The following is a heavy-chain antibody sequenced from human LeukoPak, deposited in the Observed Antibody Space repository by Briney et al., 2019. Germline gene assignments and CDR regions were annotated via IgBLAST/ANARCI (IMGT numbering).Heavy chain of an antibody. J-gene: IGHJ4*02. Sequence: GGSLRLSCAASGFTFSSYAMSWVRQAPGKGLEWVSAISGSGGSTYYADSLKGRFTISRDNYKNTPYLQMNSLKTEDTAVYYCTTDLSYWGQGTLVTVSS. V-gene: IGHV3-23*01. CDR3: TTDLSY. CDR2: ISGSGGST. CDR1: GFTFSSYA.